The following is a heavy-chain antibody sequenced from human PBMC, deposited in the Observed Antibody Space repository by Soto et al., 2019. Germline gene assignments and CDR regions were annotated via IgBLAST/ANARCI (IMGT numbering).Heavy chain of an antibody. CDR3: ARTGWPQSSYYFDY. CDR2: INEDGSEK. CDR1: GFSFSLFW. V-gene: IGHV3-7*03. J-gene: IGHJ4*02. Sequence: GGSLRLSCGASGFSFSLFWMSWVRQTPGKGLEWVANINEDGSEKFFADSVKGRFTISRDNAKNSLSLQMNSLTADDTAVYYCARTGWPQSSYYFDYWGQGTLVTVSS. D-gene: IGHD3-16*01.